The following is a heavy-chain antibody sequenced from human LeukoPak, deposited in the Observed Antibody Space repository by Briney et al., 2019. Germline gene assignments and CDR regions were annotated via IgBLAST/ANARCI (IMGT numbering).Heavy chain of an antibody. CDR1: GYTFNTYG. V-gene: IGHV1-18*01. Sequence: ASVKVSCKASGYTFNTYGFSWVRQAPGQGLEWVGWISAYNGNTDYAQKIQGRVTMTTDTFTSTAYMELRSLKSDDTAVYYCARGLVDTAMVAPTYWGQGTLVTVSS. CDR3: ARGLVDTAMVAPTY. CDR2: ISAYNGNT. J-gene: IGHJ4*02. D-gene: IGHD5-18*01.